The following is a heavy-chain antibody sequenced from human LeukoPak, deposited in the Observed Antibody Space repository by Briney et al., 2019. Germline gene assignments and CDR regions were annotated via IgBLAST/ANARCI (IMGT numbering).Heavy chain of an antibody. V-gene: IGHV1-2*02. CDR1: GYTFTGYC. CDR2: INPNSGGT. J-gene: IGHJ4*02. D-gene: IGHD3-16*02. CDR3: ARGGDYDYVWGSYPD. Sequence: ASVKVSCKASGYTFTGYCMHWVRQAPGQGLEWMGWINPNSGGTNYAQKFQGRVTMTRDTSISTAYMELSRLRSDDTAVYYCARGGDYDYVWGSYPDWGQGTLVTVSS.